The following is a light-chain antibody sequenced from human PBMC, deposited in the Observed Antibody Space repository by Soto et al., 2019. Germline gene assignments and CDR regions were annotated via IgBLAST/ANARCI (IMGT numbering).Light chain of an antibody. Sequence: QSALTQPRSVFGSPGQSVTISCTGASNNVGGYNYVSWYQHHPGKVPQLIIYDVTKRPSGVPDRFSGSKSGNTASLTISGLQVEDEADYYCCSYAGTYTWIFGGGTKLTVL. CDR3: CSYAGTYTWI. CDR2: DVT. CDR1: SNNVGGYNY. V-gene: IGLV2-11*01. J-gene: IGLJ2*01.